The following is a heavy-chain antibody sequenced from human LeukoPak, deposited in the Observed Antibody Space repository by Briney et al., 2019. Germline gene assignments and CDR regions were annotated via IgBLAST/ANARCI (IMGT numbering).Heavy chain of an antibody. CDR2: ISSSSSYI. CDR1: GFTFSNYC. D-gene: IGHD3-22*01. CDR3: ARNPIPDYYDSSGYDTNWFDP. J-gene: IGHJ5*02. V-gene: IGHV3-21*01. Sequence: GGSLRLSCAASGFTFSNYCMSWVRQAPGKGLEWVSSISSSSSYIYYADSVKGRFTISRDNAKNSLYLQMNSLRAEDTAVYYCARNPIPDYYDSSGYDTNWFDPWGQGTLVTVSS.